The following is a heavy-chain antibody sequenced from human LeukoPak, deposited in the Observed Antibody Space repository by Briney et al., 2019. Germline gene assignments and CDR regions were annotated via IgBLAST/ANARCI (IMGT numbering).Heavy chain of an antibody. Sequence: PGGSLRLSCAASGFTFSSHAMSWVRQAPGKGLEWVSAISGSGGSIYYADSVKGRFTISRDNSKNTLYLQMNSLRAEDTAVYYCAEASIATAGILDYWGQGTLVTVSS. V-gene: IGHV3-23*01. D-gene: IGHD6-13*01. CDR2: ISGSGGSI. J-gene: IGHJ4*02. CDR1: GFTFSSHA. CDR3: AEASIATAGILDY.